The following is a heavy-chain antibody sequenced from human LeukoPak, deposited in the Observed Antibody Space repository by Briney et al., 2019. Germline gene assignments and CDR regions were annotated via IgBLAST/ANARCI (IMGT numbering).Heavy chain of an antibody. V-gene: IGHV1-18*03. CDR1: GYTFTSYG. Sequence: ASVKVSCKASGYTFTSYGISWVRQAPGQGLEWMGWISAYNGNTNYAQKLQGRVTITRDTSASTAYMELSSLRPEDMAVYYCARGDSSGYFYYFDYWGQGTLVTVSS. J-gene: IGHJ4*02. CDR3: ARGDSSGYFYYFDY. D-gene: IGHD3-22*01. CDR2: ISAYNGNT.